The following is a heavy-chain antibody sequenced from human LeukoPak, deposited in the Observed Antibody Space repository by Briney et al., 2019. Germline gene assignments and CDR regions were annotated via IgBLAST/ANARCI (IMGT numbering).Heavy chain of an antibody. CDR2: IWYDGSKK. CDR1: GFTFTHYW. V-gene: IGHV3-33*01. D-gene: IGHD7-27*01. J-gene: IGHJ4*02. Sequence: GGSLRLSCAASGFTFTHYWMHWVRQAPGKGLEWVAIIWYDGSKKYYAESVKGRFTISRDDSKNTLYLQMNGLRVEDTGLYYCARVQGQTGNFDYWGQGTLVTVSS. CDR3: ARVQGQTGNFDY.